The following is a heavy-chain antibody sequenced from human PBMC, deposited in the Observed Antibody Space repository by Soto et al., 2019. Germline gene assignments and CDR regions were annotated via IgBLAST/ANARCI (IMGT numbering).Heavy chain of an antibody. CDR3: ARAPPYDFWSGPPAHFDY. CDR1: GGAFSSNT. Sequence: SVKATCKDSGGAFSSNTLSWVRQAPGQGLEWMGRIIPILGIANYAQKFQGRVTITADKSTSTAYMELSSLRSEDTAVYYCARAPPYDFWSGPPAHFDYWGQGTLVTVSS. J-gene: IGHJ4*02. CDR2: IIPILGIA. D-gene: IGHD3-3*01. V-gene: IGHV1-69*02.